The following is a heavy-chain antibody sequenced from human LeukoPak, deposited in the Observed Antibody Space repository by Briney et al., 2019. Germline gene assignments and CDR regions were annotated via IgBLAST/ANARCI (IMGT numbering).Heavy chain of an antibody. CDR2: IKQDGSEK. CDR1: GFTFSSYW. D-gene: IGHD3-22*01. V-gene: IGHV3-7*03. Sequence: GSLRLSCAASGFTFSSYWMSWVRQAPGKGLEWVANIKQDGSEKYYVDSVKGRFTISRDNAKNSLYLQMNSLRAEDTAVYYCAKGIDSSGNYPFDHWGQGTLVTVSS. J-gene: IGHJ4*02. CDR3: AKGIDSSGNYPFDH.